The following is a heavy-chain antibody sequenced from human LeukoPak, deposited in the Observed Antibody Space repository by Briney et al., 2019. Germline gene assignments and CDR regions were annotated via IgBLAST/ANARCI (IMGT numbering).Heavy chain of an antibody. CDR3: AKYYYDSSGSRHLDY. D-gene: IGHD3-22*01. CDR1: GFTFSKYA. CDR2: ISDSGGGT. V-gene: IGHV3-23*01. Sequence: GGSLRLSCAASGFTFSKYAMSWVRQAPGTGLEWVSAISDSGGGTYYAASVRGRFTISRDNSKNTLHLQMNSLRAEDTAVYYCAKYYYDSSGSRHLDYWGQGTLVTVSS. J-gene: IGHJ4*02.